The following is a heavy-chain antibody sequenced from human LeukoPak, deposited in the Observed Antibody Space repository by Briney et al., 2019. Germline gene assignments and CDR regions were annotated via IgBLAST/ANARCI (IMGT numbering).Heavy chain of an antibody. Sequence: SETLSLTCAVYVGSFSGYYWTWFRQPPGKGLEWIGESDHGGSTNYNPSLKSRVTISVDTSRNQFSLKLSSVTAADTAVYYCARGRNWHFDLWGRGTLVTVSS. V-gene: IGHV4-34*01. CDR2: SDHGGST. CDR1: VGSFSGYY. J-gene: IGHJ2*01. CDR3: ARGRNWHFDL.